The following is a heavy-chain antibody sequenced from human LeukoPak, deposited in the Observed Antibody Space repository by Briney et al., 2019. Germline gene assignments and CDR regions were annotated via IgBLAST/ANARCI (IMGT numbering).Heavy chain of an antibody. Sequence: SETLSLTCAVYGGSFSGYYWSWIRQPPGKGLEWIGEINHSGSTNYNPSLKSRVTISVDTSKNQFSLKLSSVTAADTAVYYCARDNRYSSSWYTPCFDYWGQGTLVTVSS. CDR2: INHSGST. CDR1: GGSFSGYY. D-gene: IGHD6-13*01. J-gene: IGHJ4*02. V-gene: IGHV4-34*01. CDR3: ARDNRYSSSWYTPCFDY.